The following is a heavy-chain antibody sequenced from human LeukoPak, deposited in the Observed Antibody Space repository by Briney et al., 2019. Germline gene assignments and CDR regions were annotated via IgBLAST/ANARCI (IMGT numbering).Heavy chain of an antibody. CDR3: ARRDYDSSGYTLDY. J-gene: IGHJ4*02. D-gene: IGHD3-22*01. V-gene: IGHV1-2*02. CDR2: INPNSGGT. Sequence: ASVKVSCKASGYTFTGYYMRWVRQAPGQGLEWMGWINPNSGGTNYAQKFQGRVTMTRDTSISTAYMELSRLRSDDTAVYYCARRDYDSSGYTLDYWGQGTLVTVSS. CDR1: GYTFTGYY.